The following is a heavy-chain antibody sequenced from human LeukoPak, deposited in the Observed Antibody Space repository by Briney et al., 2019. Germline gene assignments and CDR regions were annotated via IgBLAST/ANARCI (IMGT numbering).Heavy chain of an antibody. D-gene: IGHD3-10*01. CDR3: AKDSFSTYYYGSGSLD. Sequence: GGSLRLSCAASGFTFSSYMNWVRQAPGKGLEWVSAISGSGGSTYYADSVKGRFTISRDNSKNTLYLQMNSLRAEDTAVYYCAKDSFSTYYYGSGSLDWGQGTLVTVSS. CDR2: ISGSGGST. V-gene: IGHV3-23*01. J-gene: IGHJ4*02. CDR1: GFTFSSY.